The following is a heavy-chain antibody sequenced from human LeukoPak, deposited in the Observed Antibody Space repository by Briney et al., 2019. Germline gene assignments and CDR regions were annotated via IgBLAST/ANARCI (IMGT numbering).Heavy chain of an antibody. CDR2: IYYSGST. J-gene: IGHJ4*02. CDR1: GGSISSSTYY. V-gene: IGHV4-39*02. Sequence: SETLSLXCSVSGGSISSSTYYWGWIRQPPGQGLDWIGNIYYSGSTYYNPSLKSRVTISVDTSKNQFSLKLTSVTAADTAVYYCARDYGDYAFDSWGQGTLVTVSS. D-gene: IGHD4-17*01. CDR3: ARDYGDYAFDS.